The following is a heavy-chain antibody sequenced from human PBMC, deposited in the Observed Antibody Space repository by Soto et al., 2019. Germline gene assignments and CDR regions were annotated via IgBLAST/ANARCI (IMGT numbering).Heavy chain of an antibody. Sequence: SVKVSCKASGGTFSSYAISWVRQAPGQGLEWMGGIIPIFVTANYAQKFQGRVTITADESTSTAYMELSSLRSEDTAVYYCATGLVVINWYFQHWGQGTLVTVSS. V-gene: IGHV1-69*13. CDR1: GGTFSSYA. D-gene: IGHD3-22*01. CDR3: ATGLVVINWYFQH. CDR2: IIPIFVTA. J-gene: IGHJ1*01.